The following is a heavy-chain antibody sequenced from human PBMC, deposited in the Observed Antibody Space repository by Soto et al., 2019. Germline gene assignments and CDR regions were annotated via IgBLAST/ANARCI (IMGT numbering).Heavy chain of an antibody. D-gene: IGHD3-10*01. CDR2: SSAYNGNT. Sequence: QVQLVQSGAEVKKPGASVKGSCKASGYTFTSYGISWVRQAPGQGLEWMGWSSAYNGNTNYAQKLQGRVTMTTDTSTSPAYMELRSLRSDDTAVYYCARDPYYYGSGSSLDYWGQGTLVTVSS. CDR1: GYTFTSYG. CDR3: ARDPYYYGSGSSLDY. J-gene: IGHJ4*02. V-gene: IGHV1-18*01.